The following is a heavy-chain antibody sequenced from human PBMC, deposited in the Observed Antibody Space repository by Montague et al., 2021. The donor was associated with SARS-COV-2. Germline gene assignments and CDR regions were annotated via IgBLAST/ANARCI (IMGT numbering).Heavy chain of an antibody. CDR1: GDSINSSRYY. CDR3: ARLESTRGVIIRGAFHI. D-gene: IGHD3-10*01. CDR2: IYYSGSA. Sequence: SETLSLTCSVSGDSINSSRYYWGWIRQPPGKGLEWIGTIYYSGSAYYKPSVKSRVTISVDTSKDRFSLKLNSVTATDTAVYYCARLESTRGVIIRGAFHIWGQGTKVTVSS. V-gene: IGHV4-39*01. J-gene: IGHJ3*02.